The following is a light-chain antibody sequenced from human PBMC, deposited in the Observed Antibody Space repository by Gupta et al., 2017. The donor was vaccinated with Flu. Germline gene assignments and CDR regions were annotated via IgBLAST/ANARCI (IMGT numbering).Light chain of an antibody. V-gene: IGKV3-11*01. Sequence: EIVLPQSPATLSLSPGERATLSCRASQSVSSYLAWYQQKPGQAPRLLIYDASNRATGIPARFSGSGSRTDFTLTISSLEPEDFAVYYCQQRSNWPPAFGGGTKVEIK. CDR1: QSVSSY. J-gene: IGKJ4*01. CDR2: DAS. CDR3: QQRSNWPPA.